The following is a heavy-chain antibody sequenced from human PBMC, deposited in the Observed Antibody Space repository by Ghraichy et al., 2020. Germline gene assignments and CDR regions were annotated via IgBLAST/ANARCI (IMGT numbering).Heavy chain of an antibody. D-gene: IGHD2-21*02. CDR2: IGGSGGGT. Sequence: GESLNISCAASGFTFDNSGMSWVRQAPGKGLEWVSSIGGSGGGTKYADSVKGRFTLTGDNSENTLYLQMDSLRAEDTAVYYCASVTWTKPFRCWGQGTLVTVSS. J-gene: IGHJ4*02. CDR1: GFTFDNSG. CDR3: ASVTWTKPFRC. V-gene: IGHV3-23*01.